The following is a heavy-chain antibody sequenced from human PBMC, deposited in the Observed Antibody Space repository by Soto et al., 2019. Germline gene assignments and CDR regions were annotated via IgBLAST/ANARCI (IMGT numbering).Heavy chain of an antibody. Sequence: PGGSLRLSCAASGFTFDDYAMHWVRQAPGKGLVWVSRINSDGSSTSYADSVKGRFTISRDNAKNTLYLQMNSLRAEDTAVYYCARDAMTTVTSIIDYWGQGTLVTVSS. D-gene: IGHD4-17*01. V-gene: IGHV3-74*01. CDR2: INSDGSST. CDR3: ARDAMTTVTSIIDY. J-gene: IGHJ4*02. CDR1: GFTFDDYA.